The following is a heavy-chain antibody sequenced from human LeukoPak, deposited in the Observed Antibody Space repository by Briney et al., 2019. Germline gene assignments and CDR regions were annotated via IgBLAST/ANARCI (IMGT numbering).Heavy chain of an antibody. CDR2: INPSGGST. CDR1: GYTFSDYY. J-gene: IGHJ4*02. Sequence: APVKVSCKASGYTFSDYYIHWVRQAPGQGLEWMGFINPSGGSTSYAQKFQGRVTMTRDTSTSAVHMELSSLRSEDTAMYYCARNVGSGLDYWGQGTLVTVSS. D-gene: IGHD1-26*01. CDR3: ARNVGSGLDY. V-gene: IGHV1-46*01.